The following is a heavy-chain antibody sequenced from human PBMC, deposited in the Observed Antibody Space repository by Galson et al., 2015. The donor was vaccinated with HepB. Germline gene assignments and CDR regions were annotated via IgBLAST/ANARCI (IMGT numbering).Heavy chain of an antibody. V-gene: IGHV4-31*03. D-gene: IGHD1-26*01. CDR2: MHYSGST. CDR1: GDSISSGGYY. CDR3: ARDLDGSGAFDI. J-gene: IGHJ3*02. Sequence: TLSLTCTVAGDSISSGGYYWSWIRQHPGKGLEWIGYMHYSGSTYSNPSLRGRVTISLDTSNNHFSLRLSSVTAADTAVYYCARDLDGSGAFDIWGPGTMVTVSS.